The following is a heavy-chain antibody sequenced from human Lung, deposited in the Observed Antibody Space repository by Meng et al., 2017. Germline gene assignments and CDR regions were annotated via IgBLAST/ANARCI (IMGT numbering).Heavy chain of an antibody. V-gene: IGHV3-21*01. D-gene: IGHD2-15*01. Sequence: EVQLVESGGGRGTRGGSRRRSCAASGFTFSNYSMNGVRQAPGKELEWVSSISSDSRYIFYADSVKGRFTISRDNGKKLLYLQMNSLSPEDTSVFYCARFETVGVATGDFWGQGTLVTVSS. CDR1: GFTFSNYS. CDR2: ISSDSRYI. CDR3: ARFETVGVATGDF. J-gene: IGHJ4*02.